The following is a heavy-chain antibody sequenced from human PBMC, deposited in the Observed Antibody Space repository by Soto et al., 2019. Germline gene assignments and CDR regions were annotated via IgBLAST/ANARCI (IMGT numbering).Heavy chain of an antibody. J-gene: IGHJ4*02. CDR2: ITATNGNT. D-gene: IGHD2-2*01. CDR1: GYTFTTYA. CDR3: ARPSYCGSSTCPFDY. V-gene: IGHV1-3*01. Sequence: ASVKVSCKASGYTFTTYAMHWVRQAPGQRLEWVGWITATNGNTRYSQNFQGRVTISKDTSASTAYMELSSLRSEDTAVYYFARPSYCGSSTCPFDYWGQGTLVTVSS.